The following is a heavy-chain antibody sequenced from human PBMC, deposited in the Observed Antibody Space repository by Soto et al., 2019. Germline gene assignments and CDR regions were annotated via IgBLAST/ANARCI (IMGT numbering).Heavy chain of an antibody. D-gene: IGHD5-12*01. V-gene: IGHV3-23*01. CDR1: GFTFSNYA. CDR2: FSGSGGST. Sequence: EVQLLESGGRLVQPGGSVRLSCAAAGFTFSNYALTWVRQSPGKGLEWVSTFSGSGGSTYYADSVRGRFTISRDNSKNTLCLQMNSRRVEDRAIYYCARDRTGATCPCLDVWGQGTTVSVSS. CDR3: ARDRTGATCPCLDV. J-gene: IGHJ6*02.